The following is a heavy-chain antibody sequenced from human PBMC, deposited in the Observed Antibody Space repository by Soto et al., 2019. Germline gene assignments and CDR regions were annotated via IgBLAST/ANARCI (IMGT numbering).Heavy chain of an antibody. CDR1: GFTGNNNY. D-gene: IGHD3-22*01. Sequence: EVPLVESGGGLVQPGGSLRLSCDASGFTGNNNYMSWVRQDPGKGLEWVSIIYSGGSTYYADSVKGRFSTSRDISKNMVFLQLNSLRAEDTAVYYCARGLGTTGHYYGLDFWGQGTLVTVPS. CDR3: ARGLGTTGHYYGLDF. CDR2: IYSGGST. J-gene: IGHJ4*02. V-gene: IGHV3-66*01.